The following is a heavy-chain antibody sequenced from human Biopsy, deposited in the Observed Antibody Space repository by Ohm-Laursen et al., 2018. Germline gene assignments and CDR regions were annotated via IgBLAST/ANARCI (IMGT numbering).Heavy chain of an antibody. D-gene: IGHD2-8*01. CDR2: INCKTGAT. J-gene: IGHJ4*02. Sequence: SVKVSCKASSYTFTDYNIHWMRRAPGQGLEWLGYINCKTGATNYAQKFQGTVTMARDTSISTAYLALGSLRSADTAIYYCARDPLNGHKHFDYWGQGSLVTVSS. CDR1: SYTFTDYN. CDR3: ARDPLNGHKHFDY. V-gene: IGHV1-2*02.